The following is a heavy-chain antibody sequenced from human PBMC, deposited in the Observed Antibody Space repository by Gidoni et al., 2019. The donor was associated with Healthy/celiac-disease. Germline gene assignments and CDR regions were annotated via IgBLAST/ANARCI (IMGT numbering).Heavy chain of an antibody. Sequence: EVQLVESGGGLVQPGGSLRLSCAASGFTFSSYAMHWVRQAPGKGLEYVSAISSNGGSTYYANSVKGRFTISRDNSKNTLYLQMGSLRAEDMAVYYCARVGYCSSTSCFPSGAFDIWGQGTMVTVSS. J-gene: IGHJ3*02. CDR1: GFTFSSYA. D-gene: IGHD2-2*01. CDR3: ARVGYCSSTSCFPSGAFDI. V-gene: IGHV3-64*01. CDR2: ISSNGGST.